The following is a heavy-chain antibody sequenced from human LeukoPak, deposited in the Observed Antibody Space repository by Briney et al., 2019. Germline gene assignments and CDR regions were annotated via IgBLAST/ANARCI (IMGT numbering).Heavy chain of an antibody. CDR3: AELGITMIGGV. V-gene: IGHV3-48*03. Sequence: PGGSLRLSCAASGFTFSIYEMNWVRQAPGEGLGWVSYISSSGSTIYYADSVKGRFTISRDNAKNSLYLQMNRLRAEDTAVYYCAELGITMIGGVWGKGNTVTMSS. D-gene: IGHD3-10*02. CDR1: GFTFSIYE. J-gene: IGHJ6*04. CDR2: ISSSGSTI.